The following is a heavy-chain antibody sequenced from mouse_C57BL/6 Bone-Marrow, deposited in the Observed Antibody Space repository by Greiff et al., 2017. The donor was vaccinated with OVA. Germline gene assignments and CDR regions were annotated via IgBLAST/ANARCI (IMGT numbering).Heavy chain of an antibody. CDR1: GFALTSYG. J-gene: IGHJ1*03. V-gene: IGHV2-2*01. D-gene: IGHD1-1*02. CDR3: ARRGGYLWYFDV. Sequence: VQLQESGAGLVQPSHSLSITCTASGFALTSYGVHWVRQSPGKGLEWIGEIWRGGSTNKNAANISRQSIIKDNSKSQVFFKMHSLQADDTAIYYCARRGGYLWYFDVWGKGTPVTVSS. CDR2: IWRGGST.